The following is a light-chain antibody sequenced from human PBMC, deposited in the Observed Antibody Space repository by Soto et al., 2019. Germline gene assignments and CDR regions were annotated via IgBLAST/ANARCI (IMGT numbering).Light chain of an antibody. V-gene: IGKV3-15*01. CDR1: QSVSSN. CDR3: QQYNNWPRT. CDR2: GAS. Sequence: EIVLTQSPGTLSLSPGERDTLSCRASQSVSSNLAWYQQKPGQAPRLLIYGASTRATGIPARFSGSGSGTEFTLTISSLQSEDFAVYYCQQYNNWPRTFGQGTKV. J-gene: IGKJ1*01.